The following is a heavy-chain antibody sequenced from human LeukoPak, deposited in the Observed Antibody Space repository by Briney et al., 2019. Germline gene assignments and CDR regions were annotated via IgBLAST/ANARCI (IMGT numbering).Heavy chain of an antibody. D-gene: IGHD2-2*01. Sequence: SETLSLTCTVSGGSISSGDYYWRWIRQPPGKGLEWIGYIYYSGSTYYNPSLKSRVTISVDTSKNQFSLKLSSVTAADTAVYYCARAPPGYCSSTSCYSRAFDIWGQGTMVTVSS. CDR2: IYYSGST. J-gene: IGHJ3*02. V-gene: IGHV4-30-4*08. CDR1: GGSISSGDYY. CDR3: ARAPPGYCSSTSCYSRAFDI.